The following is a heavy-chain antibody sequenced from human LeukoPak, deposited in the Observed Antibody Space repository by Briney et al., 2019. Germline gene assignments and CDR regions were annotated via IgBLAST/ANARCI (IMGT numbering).Heavy chain of an antibody. CDR3: AKDGWELIFGYYYYMDV. CDR1: GFTFSSYW. Sequence: SGGSLRLSCAASGFTFSSYWMSWVRQAPGKGLEWVANIKQDGSEKYYVDSVKGRFTISRDNSKNTLYLQMNSLRAEDTAVYYCAKDGWELIFGYYYYMDVWGKGTTVTVSS. CDR2: IKQDGSEK. J-gene: IGHJ6*03. D-gene: IGHD1-26*01. V-gene: IGHV3-7*01.